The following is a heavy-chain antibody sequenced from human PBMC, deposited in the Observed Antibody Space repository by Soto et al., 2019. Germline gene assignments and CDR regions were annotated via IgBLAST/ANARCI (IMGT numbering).Heavy chain of an antibody. CDR1: GFTFSTYS. CDR2: ITSSSSPI. Sequence: EVQLVESGGALVQPGGSLRLSCAASGFTFSTYSMNWVRQAPGKGLEWVSYITSSSSPIHYADSVKGRFTISRDNAKNSLYLQMNSLRDEDTAVYYCARDIHFDGSSYYHAFDYWGQGTLVTVSS. CDR3: ARDIHFDGSSYYHAFDY. D-gene: IGHD3-22*01. V-gene: IGHV3-48*02. J-gene: IGHJ4*02.